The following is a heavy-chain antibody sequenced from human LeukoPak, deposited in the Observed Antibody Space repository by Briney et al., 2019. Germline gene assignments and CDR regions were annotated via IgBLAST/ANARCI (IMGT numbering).Heavy chain of an antibody. Sequence: SVKVPCKASGRNFSRYANRLGGPAPGPGAEWMGGVIPIFGTANYAQKFQGRVTITTDESTSTAYMELSSLRSEDTAVYYCARGKYDSSGYNWFDPWGQGTLVTVSS. V-gene: IGHV1-69*05. CDR3: ARGKYDSSGYNWFDP. CDR2: VIPIFGTA. D-gene: IGHD3-22*01. J-gene: IGHJ5*02. CDR1: GRNFSRYA.